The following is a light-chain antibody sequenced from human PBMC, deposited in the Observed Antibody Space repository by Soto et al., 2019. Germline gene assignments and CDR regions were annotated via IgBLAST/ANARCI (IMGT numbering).Light chain of an antibody. CDR2: GAS. V-gene: IGKV3-20*01. Sequence: EIVLTQSPGTLSLSPGERATLSCRASQSVSSTYLAWYQQKPGQAPRLLIYGASSRATGIPDRFSGSGFGTDFTLSISRLEPEDCAVYYCQQYDNSPFTFGPGTKVDIK. CDR3: QQYDNSPFT. CDR1: QSVSSTY. J-gene: IGKJ3*01.